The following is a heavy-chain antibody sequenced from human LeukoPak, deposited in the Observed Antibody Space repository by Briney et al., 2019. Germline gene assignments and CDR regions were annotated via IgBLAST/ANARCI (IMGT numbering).Heavy chain of an antibody. J-gene: IGHJ4*02. CDR2: ISGSGGST. D-gene: IGHD3-10*01. V-gene: IGHV3-23*01. CDR3: ARDARPTMIRGVIDY. CDR1: GFTFSSYA. Sequence: GGSLRLSCAASGFTFSSYAMSWVRQAPGKGLEWVSAISGSGGSTYYADSVKGRFTISRDNSKNTMYLQMNSLRAEDTAMYYCARDARPTMIRGVIDYWGQGTLVTVSS.